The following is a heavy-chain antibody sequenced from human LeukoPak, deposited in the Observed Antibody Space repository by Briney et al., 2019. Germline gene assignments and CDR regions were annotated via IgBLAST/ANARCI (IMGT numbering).Heavy chain of an antibody. CDR3: AKDWQYYYDSSGYLQH. Sequence: GGSLRLSCAASGFTFDDYAMRWVRQAPGKGLEWVSLISGDGGSTYYADSVKGRFTISRDDSKNSLYLQMNSLRTEDTALYYCAKDWQYYYDSSGYLQHWGQGTLVTVSS. D-gene: IGHD3-22*01. CDR1: GFTFDDYA. V-gene: IGHV3-43*02. CDR2: ISGDGGST. J-gene: IGHJ1*01.